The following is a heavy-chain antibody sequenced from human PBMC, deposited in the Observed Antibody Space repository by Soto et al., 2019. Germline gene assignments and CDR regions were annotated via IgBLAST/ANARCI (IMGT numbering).Heavy chain of an antibody. J-gene: IGHJ4*02. CDR3: SIDGDEAAAPYYFDF. V-gene: IGHV3-30*03. CDR2: VSYSGNDK. D-gene: IGHD6-13*01. Sequence: GGSLRLCCVASGFTFRNYGMHWVRQAPGKGLEWVAVVSYSGNDKKFADSVKGRFTISRDNSKDTLYLQMNSLRAEDTAVYYCSIDGDEAAAPYYFDFSCQGTLVTVSS. CDR1: GFTFRNYG.